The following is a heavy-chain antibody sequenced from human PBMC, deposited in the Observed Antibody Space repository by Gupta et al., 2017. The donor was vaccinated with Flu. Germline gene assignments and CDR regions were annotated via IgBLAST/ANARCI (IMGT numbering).Heavy chain of an antibody. J-gene: IGHJ6*03. CDR2: IIPIFSNI. CDR3: ARDRDDYGSYYYDMDV. Sequence: PGQGLDWLGCIIPIFSNIHYARKFQGRVTITADKSTNTAYMELSSLRSEDTAVYYCARDRDDYGSYYYDMDVWGTGTTVTVS. V-gene: IGHV1-69*06. D-gene: IGHD3-10*01.